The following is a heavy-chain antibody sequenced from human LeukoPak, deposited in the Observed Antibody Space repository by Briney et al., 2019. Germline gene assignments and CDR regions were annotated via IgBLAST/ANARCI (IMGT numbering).Heavy chain of an antibody. J-gene: IGHJ4*02. V-gene: IGHV3-30*18. Sequence: GGSLRLSCAASGFTFSSYGMHWVRQAPGKGLEWVAVISYDGSNKYYADSVKGRFTISRDNSKNTLYLQMNSLRAEDTAVYYCAKAGVDTAMALDCWGQGTLVTVSS. CDR1: GFTFSSYG. CDR3: AKAGVDTAMALDC. D-gene: IGHD5-18*01. CDR2: ISYDGSNK.